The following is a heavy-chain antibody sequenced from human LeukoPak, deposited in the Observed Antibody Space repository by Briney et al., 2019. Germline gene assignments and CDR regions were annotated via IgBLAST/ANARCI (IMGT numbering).Heavy chain of an antibody. CDR3: ARHRGSEWLLLTPDYYFDY. J-gene: IGHJ4*02. D-gene: IGHD3-3*01. CDR1: GGSISSSSYY. Sequence: PSETLSLTCTVSGGSISSSSYYWGWIRQPPGKGLEWIGSIYYSGSTYYNPSLKSRVTISVDTSKNQFSLKLSSVTAADTAVYYCARHRGSEWLLLTPDYYFDYWGQGTLVTVSS. V-gene: IGHV4-39*01. CDR2: IYYSGST.